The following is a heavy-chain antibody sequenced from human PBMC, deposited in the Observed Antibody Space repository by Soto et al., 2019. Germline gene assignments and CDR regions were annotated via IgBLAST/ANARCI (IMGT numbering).Heavy chain of an antibody. CDR3: ARHRIAAAVAYNWFDQ. V-gene: IGHV4-39*01. Sequence: PSETLSLTCTVSGGSISSSSYYWGWIRQPPGKGLEWIGSIYYSGSTYYNPSLKSRVTISVDTSKNQFSLELSSVTAADTAVYYCARHRIAAAVAYNWFDQRGQGTLVTVSS. D-gene: IGHD6-13*01. CDR2: IYYSGST. J-gene: IGHJ5*02. CDR1: GGSISSSSYY.